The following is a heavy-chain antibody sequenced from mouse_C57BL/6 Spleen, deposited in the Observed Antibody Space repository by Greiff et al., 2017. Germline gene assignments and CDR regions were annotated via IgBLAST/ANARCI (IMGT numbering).Heavy chain of an antibody. CDR3: ANYDGFAY. Sequence: EVQVVESGGGLVKPGGSLKLSCAASGFTFSSYAMSWVRQTPEKRLEWVATISDGGSYTYYPDNVKGRFTISRDNAKNNLYLQMSHLKSEDTAMYYCANYDGFAYWGQGTLVTVSA. V-gene: IGHV5-4*01. J-gene: IGHJ3*01. CDR2: ISDGGSYT. D-gene: IGHD2-4*01. CDR1: GFTFSSYA.